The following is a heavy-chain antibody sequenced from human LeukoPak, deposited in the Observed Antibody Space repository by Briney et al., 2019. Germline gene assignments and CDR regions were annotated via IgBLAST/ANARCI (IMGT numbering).Heavy chain of an antibody. J-gene: IGHJ4*02. CDR1: GFTLINYN. Sequence: GGSLRLSCAASGFTLINYNMNWVRQAPGKGLVWVSRINSDGSSTSYADSVKGRFTISRDNAKNTLYLQMNSLRAEDTAVYYCARGPWGGSGFDYWGQGTLVTVSP. D-gene: IGHD3-10*01. V-gene: IGHV3-74*01. CDR2: INSDGSST. CDR3: ARGPWGGSGFDY.